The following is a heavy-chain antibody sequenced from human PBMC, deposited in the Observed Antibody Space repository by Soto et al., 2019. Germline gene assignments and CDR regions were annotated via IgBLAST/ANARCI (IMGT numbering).Heavy chain of an antibody. Sequence: SETLSLTCAVSGASVSDGSDFWSWIRQPPGKGLEWLGYLSYGGSTRYNPSLKSRVTISSDTSKNQFSLRLFSVTAADTALYYCARATGYSSTWYDSWGQGQLVTVSS. CDR3: ARATGYSSTWYDS. CDR1: GASVSDGSDF. CDR2: LSYGGST. D-gene: IGHD6-13*01. V-gene: IGHV4-61*01. J-gene: IGHJ5*01.